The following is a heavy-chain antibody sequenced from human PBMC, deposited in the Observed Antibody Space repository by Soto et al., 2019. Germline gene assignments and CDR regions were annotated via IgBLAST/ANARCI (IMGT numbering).Heavy chain of an antibody. V-gene: IGHV4-30-2*01. CDR2: LHHSGDT. CDR1: GASIGSGSYS. Sequence: QLQLQESGSGLVRPSQTLSLTCTVSGASIGSGSYSWNWIRQPPGKGLEWIGYLHHSGDTYFNPSISRLVRISVDRSNNQFSLKLISVTAEDTAVYYCARFPLWFGELDYWGQGALVTVCS. CDR3: ARFPLWFGELDY. D-gene: IGHD3-10*01. J-gene: IGHJ4*02.